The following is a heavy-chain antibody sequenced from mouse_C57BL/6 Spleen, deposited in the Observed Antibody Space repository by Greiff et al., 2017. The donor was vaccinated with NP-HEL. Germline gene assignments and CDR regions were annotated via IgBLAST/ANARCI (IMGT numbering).Heavy chain of an antibody. CDR1: GYTFTDYY. Sequence: EVQLQQSGPELVKPGASVKISCKASGYTFTDYYMNWVKQSHGKSLEWIGDINPNNGGTSYNQKFKGKATLTVDKSSSTAYMELRSLTSEDSAVYYCARDDYRSFDYWGQGTTLTVSS. D-gene: IGHD2-4*01. J-gene: IGHJ2*01. V-gene: IGHV1-26*01. CDR2: INPNNGGT. CDR3: ARDDYRSFDY.